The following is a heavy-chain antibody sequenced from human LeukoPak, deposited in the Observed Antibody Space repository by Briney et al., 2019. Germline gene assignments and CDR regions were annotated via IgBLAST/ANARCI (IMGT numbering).Heavy chain of an antibody. CDR1: GYTFTSYD. J-gene: IGHJ5*02. D-gene: IGHD3-3*01. CDR3: ARAYYDFWSGYYPNWFDP. V-gene: IGHV1-8*01. CDR2: MNPNSGNT. Sequence: ASVKVSCKASGYTFTSYDINWVRQATGQGLEWMGWMNPNSGNTGYAQKFQGRVTMTRNTSISTAYMELSSLRSEGTAVYYCARAYYDFWSGYYPNWFDPWGQGTLVTVSS.